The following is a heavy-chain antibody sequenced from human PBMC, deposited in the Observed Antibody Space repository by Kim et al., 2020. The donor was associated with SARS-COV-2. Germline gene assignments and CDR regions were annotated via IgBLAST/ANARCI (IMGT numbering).Heavy chain of an antibody. CDR2: N. D-gene: IGHD2-15*01. J-gene: IGHJ4*02. V-gene: IGHV6-1*01. CDR3: ARRSVGSGTDY. Sequence: NDYAVSVKSRITSTPDPSKNQFSLQLNSVTPEDTAMYYCARRSVGSGTDYWGQGTLVTVSS.